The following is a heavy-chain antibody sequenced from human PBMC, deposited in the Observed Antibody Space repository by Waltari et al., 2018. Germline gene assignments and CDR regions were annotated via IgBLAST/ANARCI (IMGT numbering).Heavy chain of an antibody. CDR3: ARGGVVPAAMLGLAYYYYYYMDV. J-gene: IGHJ6*03. V-gene: IGHV4-34*01. Sequence: QVLLQQWGARLLKPSETLSLTCAVAGGSFSGSYWRWIRQPPGKGRGWIGEINHSGSTNYNPSLKSRVTISVDTSKNQFSLKLSSVTAADTAVYYCARGGVVPAAMLGLAYYYYYYMDVWGKGTTVTVSS. CDR2: INHSGST. D-gene: IGHD2-2*01. CDR1: GGSFSGSY.